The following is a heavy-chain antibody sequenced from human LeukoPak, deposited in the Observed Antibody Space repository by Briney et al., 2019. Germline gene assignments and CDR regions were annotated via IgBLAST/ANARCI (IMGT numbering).Heavy chain of an antibody. CDR2: VRSKDDGYAT. D-gene: IGHD6-25*01. V-gene: IGHV3-73*01. CDR1: GFTFSGSA. CDR3: SRTSDAAWCFDL. J-gene: IGHJ2*01. Sequence: PGGSLKLSCAASGFTFSGSAMHWVRQASGKGLEWVARVRSKDDGYATSYSASVRGRFTISRDDSKNMAYLQMDSLKTEDTAVYFCSRTSDAAWCFDLWGRGTLVTVSS.